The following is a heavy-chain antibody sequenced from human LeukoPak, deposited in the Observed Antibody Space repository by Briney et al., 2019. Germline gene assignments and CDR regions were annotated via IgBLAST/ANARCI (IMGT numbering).Heavy chain of an antibody. D-gene: IGHD3-22*01. CDR2: IYISGST. J-gene: IGHJ4*02. V-gene: IGHV4-4*07. CDR3: ARDTGSYYSDSSAYYLDS. Sequence: SETLSLTCTVSGVSISSFYWSWIRQPAGKGLEWIGRIYISGSTIYNPSLKSRVSISLDKSKNQFSLKLTSVTAADTAVYYCARDTGSYYSDSSAYYLDSWGQGTLVTVSS. CDR1: GVSISSFY.